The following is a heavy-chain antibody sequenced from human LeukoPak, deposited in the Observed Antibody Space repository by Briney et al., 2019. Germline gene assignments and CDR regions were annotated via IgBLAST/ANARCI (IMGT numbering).Heavy chain of an antibody. J-gene: IGHJ4*02. CDR2: ISGSGGST. Sequence: GGSLRLSCTASGFTLTNNWMHWVRQVPGKGLEWVSAISGSGGSTYYADSVKGRFTISRDNSKNTLYLQMNSLRAEDTAVYYCAKDQSSGPADYWGQGTLVTVSS. V-gene: IGHV3-23*01. CDR3: AKDQSSGPADY. CDR1: GFTLTNNW. D-gene: IGHD6-19*01.